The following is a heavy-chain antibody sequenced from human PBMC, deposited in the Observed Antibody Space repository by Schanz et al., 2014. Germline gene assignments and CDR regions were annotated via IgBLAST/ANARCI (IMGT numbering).Heavy chain of an antibody. CDR2: ISQDGTEK. CDR1: GFTFSGYW. CDR3: ARDHRNPGGNMDV. Sequence: EVQLVESGGGLVQPGGSLRLSCAASGFTFSGYWMTWVRQSPGKGLEWVATISQDGTEKYYVDSVKGCFTISRDNAKNSLFVQMNRLRADDTAIYDSARDHRNPGGNMDVWGQGTTVTVSS. V-gene: IGHV3-7*01. J-gene: IGHJ6*02.